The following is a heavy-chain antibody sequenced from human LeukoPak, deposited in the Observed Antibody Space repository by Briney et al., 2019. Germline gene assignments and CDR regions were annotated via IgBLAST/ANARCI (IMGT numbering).Heavy chain of an antibody. CDR2: IIPIFGTA. Sequence: SVKVSCKASGGTFSSYAISWVRQAPGQGLEWMGGIIPIFGTANYAQKFQGRVTITADESTSTAYMELSSLRSEDTAVYYCARGGSPEIVLMVYADGGHYYYYGMDVWGQGTTVTVSS. V-gene: IGHV1-69*13. CDR3: ARGGSPEIVLMVYADGGHYYYYGMDV. J-gene: IGHJ6*02. D-gene: IGHD2-8*01. CDR1: GGTFSSYA.